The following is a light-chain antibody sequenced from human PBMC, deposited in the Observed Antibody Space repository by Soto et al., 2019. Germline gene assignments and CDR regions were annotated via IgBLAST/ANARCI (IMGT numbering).Light chain of an antibody. V-gene: IGKV1-9*01. CDR2: TAS. CDR3: LQLKRYPLT. J-gene: IGKJ4*01. CDR1: EGISSY. Sequence: IQLTQSPSSLSASVGDRVAITCRASEGISSYLAWYQEKPGKVPKLLIDTASTLQNGVPSRFSGSGSGTDFTLTMSSLQPEDFATYYCLQLKRYPLTFGGGTRVEIK.